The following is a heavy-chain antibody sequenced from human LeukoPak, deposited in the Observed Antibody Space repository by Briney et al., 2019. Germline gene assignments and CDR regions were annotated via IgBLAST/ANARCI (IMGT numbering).Heavy chain of an antibody. J-gene: IGHJ5*02. CDR1: GFTFSSYS. CDR3: ARVSPYDSSGYYPGVGFDP. Sequence: GGSLRLSCAASGFTFSSYSMNWVRQAPGKGLKWVSSISSSSSYIYYADSVKGRFTISRDNAKNSLYLQMNSLRAEGTAVYYCARVSPYDSSGYYPGVGFDPWGQGTLVTVSS. V-gene: IGHV3-21*01. D-gene: IGHD3-22*01. CDR2: ISSSSSYI.